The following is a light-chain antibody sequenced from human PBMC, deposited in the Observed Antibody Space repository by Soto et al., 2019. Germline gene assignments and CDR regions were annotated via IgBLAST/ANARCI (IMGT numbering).Light chain of an antibody. J-gene: IGKJ3*01. Sequence: IQLTQSPSSLSASMGDIVPITCRASQGLLNYLAWYQQKPGKAPKLLIYGASTLQGGVPSMFSGSGSGTDFTLNVSSLQPEYLSTYYCQQLFRFPPTFRPGTKVDIK. CDR1: QGLLNY. CDR2: GAS. V-gene: IGKV1-9*01. CDR3: QQLFRFPPT.